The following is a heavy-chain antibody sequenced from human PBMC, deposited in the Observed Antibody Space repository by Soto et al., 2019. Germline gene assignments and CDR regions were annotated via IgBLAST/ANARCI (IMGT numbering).Heavy chain of an antibody. CDR3: ARSLSPSPAYCGGDCYSFPYYFDY. V-gene: IGHV1-69*06. CDR1: GGTFSSYA. Sequence: RASVKVSCKASGGTFSSYAISWVRQAPGQGLEWMGGIIPIFGTANYAQKFQGRVTITADKSTSTAYMELSSLRSEDTAVYYCARSLSPSPAYCGGDCYSFPYYFDYWGQGTLVTVSS. D-gene: IGHD2-21*02. CDR2: IIPIFGTA. J-gene: IGHJ4*02.